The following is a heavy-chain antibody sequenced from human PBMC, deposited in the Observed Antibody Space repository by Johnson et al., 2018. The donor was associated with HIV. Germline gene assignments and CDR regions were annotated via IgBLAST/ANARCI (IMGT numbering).Heavy chain of an antibody. CDR3: ARDPMTMVRGAFDI. CDR2: ISYDGSNK. Sequence: QVQLVESGGGVVQPGRSLRLSCAASGFTFSSYAIHWVRQAPGKGLEWVAVISYDGSNKYYADSVKGRFTISRDNSENTLYLQMNSLRAEDTAVYYCARDPMTMVRGAFDIWGQGTMVSVSP. D-gene: IGHD3-10*01. J-gene: IGHJ3*02. V-gene: IGHV3-30-3*01. CDR1: GFTFSSYA.